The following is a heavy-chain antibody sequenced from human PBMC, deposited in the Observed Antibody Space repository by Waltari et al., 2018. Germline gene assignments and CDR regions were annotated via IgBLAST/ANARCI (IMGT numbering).Heavy chain of an antibody. CDR3: ARDQWFAFDI. Sequence: EVQLVESGGGLVQPGGSLRLSCAASGFTLSRYWMRWVRQAPGKGPEWVANIMTDGREEDYVDSVRGRFTISRDNAKNSLYLQMNSLRPEDTAVYYCARDQWFAFDIWGHGTMVTVSS. J-gene: IGHJ3*02. V-gene: IGHV3-7*01. CDR2: IMTDGREE. D-gene: IGHD3-22*01. CDR1: GFTLSRYW.